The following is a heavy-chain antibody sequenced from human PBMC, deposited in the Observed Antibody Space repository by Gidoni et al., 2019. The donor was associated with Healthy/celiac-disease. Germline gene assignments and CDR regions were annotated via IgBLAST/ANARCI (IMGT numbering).Heavy chain of an antibody. CDR3: ARAVVVPAAMGAYYYYYGMDV. CDR1: GGTFSSYA. D-gene: IGHD2-2*01. J-gene: IGHJ6*02. Sequence: QVQLVQSGAEVKKPGSSVKVSCKASGGTFSSYAISWLRQAPGQGLEWMGGIIPIFGTANYAQKFQGRVTITADKSTSTAYMELSSLRSEDTAVYYCARAVVVPAAMGAYYYYYGMDVWGQGTTVTVSS. CDR2: IIPIFGTA. V-gene: IGHV1-69*06.